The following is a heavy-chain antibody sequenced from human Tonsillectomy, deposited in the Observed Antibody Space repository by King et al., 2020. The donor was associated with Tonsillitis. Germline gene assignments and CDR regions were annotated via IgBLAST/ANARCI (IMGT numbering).Heavy chain of an antibody. CDR3: AKDNQGYLVAGTFDY. J-gene: IGHJ4*02. CDR2: ISWNRGSI. D-gene: IGHD6-19*01. Sequence: VQLVESGGGLVQPGRSLRLSCAASGLTFDDYAMHWVRQGPGKGLEWVSGISWNRGSIGYADSVKGRFTISRDNAKNSLYLQMNSLRAEDTALYYCAKDNQGYLVAGTFDYWGQGTLVTVSS. V-gene: IGHV3-9*01. CDR1: GLTFDDYA.